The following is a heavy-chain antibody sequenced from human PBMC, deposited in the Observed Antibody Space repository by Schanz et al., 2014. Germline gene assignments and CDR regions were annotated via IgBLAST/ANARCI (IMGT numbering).Heavy chain of an antibody. CDR2: ISHSGGSK. CDR3: AKGMGYCSGGTCYDCYYYGLDV. CDR1: GFTFNSYA. D-gene: IGHD2-15*01. V-gene: IGHV3-23*01. Sequence: DVQLLESGGGLVQPGGSLRLSCAASGFTFNSYAMTWVRQAPGKGLEWVSSISHSGGSKYYADSVKGRFTISRDNSENTLYLQMNSQSADDTAVFYCAKGMGYCSGGTCYDCYYYGLDVWGQGTTVTVSS. J-gene: IGHJ6*02.